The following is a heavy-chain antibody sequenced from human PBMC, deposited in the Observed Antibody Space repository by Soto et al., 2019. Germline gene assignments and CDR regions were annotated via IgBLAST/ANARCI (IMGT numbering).Heavy chain of an antibody. J-gene: IGHJ4*02. CDR3: AKDILGSITFGGLID. Sequence: EVQLVESGGGLVQPCRSLRLSCAASGFTFDDYAMHWVRQAPGKGLEWVSGISWISGSIGYADSVKGRFTISRDNAKNCLYLQMNSLRAKDTALYYCAKDILGSITFGGLIDWGQGTMVTVSS. CDR2: ISWISGSI. D-gene: IGHD3-16*02. V-gene: IGHV3-9*01. CDR1: GFTFDDYA.